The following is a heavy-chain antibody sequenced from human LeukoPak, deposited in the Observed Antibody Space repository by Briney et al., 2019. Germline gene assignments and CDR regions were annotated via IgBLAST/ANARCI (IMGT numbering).Heavy chain of an antibody. D-gene: IGHD2-8*01. V-gene: IGHV1-3*01. CDR1: GYTFTTYA. J-gene: IGHJ4*02. CDR3: ARVSNTQGIDY. CDR2: INADDGNT. Sequence: ASVKVSCKTSGYTFTTYAIHWVRQAPGQRLEWMGLINADDGNTRYSQRFQGRVTITRDTSANTAYMELSSLRFEDTAVYYCARVSNTQGIDYWGQGTLVTVSS.